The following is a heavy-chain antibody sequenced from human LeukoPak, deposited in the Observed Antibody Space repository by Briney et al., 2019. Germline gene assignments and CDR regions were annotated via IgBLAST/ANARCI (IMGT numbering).Heavy chain of an antibody. CDR2: ISADSVYI. Sequence: PGGSLRLSCVASGFIFGNYAMSWVRQAPGKGLEWVSSISADSVYINYADSVKGRFTISRDNSKNTLYLQVNSLTAEDTAVYYCAKAGPHKYGDWFDPWGQGTLVTVSS. D-gene: IGHD2-8*01. CDR3: AKAGPHKYGDWFDP. CDR1: GFIFGNYA. V-gene: IGHV3-23*01. J-gene: IGHJ5*02.